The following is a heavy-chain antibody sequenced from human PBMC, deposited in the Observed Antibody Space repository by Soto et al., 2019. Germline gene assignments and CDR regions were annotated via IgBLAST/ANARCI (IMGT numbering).Heavy chain of an antibody. CDR3: TTGISAAATGGIDV. D-gene: IGHD2-15*01. Sequence: EVQLVESGGDLVKPGGSLRLSCAASGFTFSNAWMNWVRQAPGKGLEWVGRIKTKRDDEATDHAGPVKGRFTISRDNSKNTLFLQMNSLKSEDTAVYYCTTGISAAATGGIDVWGQGTTVTVSS. J-gene: IGHJ6*02. CDR1: GFTFSNAW. V-gene: IGHV3-15*07. CDR2: IKTKRDDEAT.